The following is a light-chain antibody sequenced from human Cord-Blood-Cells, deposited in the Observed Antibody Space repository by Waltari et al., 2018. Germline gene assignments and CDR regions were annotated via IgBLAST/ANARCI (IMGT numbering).Light chain of an antibody. V-gene: IGLV1-51*02. J-gene: IGLJ3*02. CDR1: SSNIGNNY. Sequence: QSVLTQPPSVSAAPGPKVTISCSGSSSNIGNNYVSWYQQLPGTAPNILIYENNKRPSGIPDRFSGSKSGTSATLGITGLQTGDEADYYCGTWDSSLSAGVFGGGTKLTVL. CDR3: GTWDSSLSAGV. CDR2: ENN.